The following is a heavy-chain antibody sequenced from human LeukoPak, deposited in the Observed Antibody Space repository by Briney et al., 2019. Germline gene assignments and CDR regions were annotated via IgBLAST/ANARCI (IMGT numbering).Heavy chain of an antibody. CDR3: AKCARVDWLPIDY. Sequence: PGGSLRLSCTAPGFTFSNYAMSWVRQAPGKGLKWVSAISGSGGSTYYADSVKGRFTISRDNSRHTLYLQMNSLRAEDTAVYYCAKCARVDWLPIDYWGQGTLVTVSS. CDR2: ISGSGGST. J-gene: IGHJ4*02. CDR1: GFTFSNYA. V-gene: IGHV3-23*01. D-gene: IGHD3-9*01.